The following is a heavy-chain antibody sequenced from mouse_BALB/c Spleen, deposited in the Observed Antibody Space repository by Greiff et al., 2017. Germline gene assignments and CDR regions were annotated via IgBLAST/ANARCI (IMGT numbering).Heavy chain of an antibody. CDR3: VGRGGSGYPFDY. CDR2: IRSKSNNYAT. D-gene: IGHD3-1*01. V-gene: IGHV10-1*02. Sequence: EVHLVESGGGLVQPKGSLKLSCAASGFTFNTYAMNWVRQAPGKGLEWVARIRSKSNNYATYYADSVKDRFTISRDDSQSMLYLQMNNLKTEDTAMYYCVGRGGSGYPFDYWGQGTLVTVSA. CDR1: GFTFNTYA. J-gene: IGHJ3*01.